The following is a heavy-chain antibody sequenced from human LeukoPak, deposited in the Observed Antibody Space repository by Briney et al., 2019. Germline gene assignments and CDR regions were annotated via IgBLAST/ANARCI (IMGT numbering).Heavy chain of an antibody. V-gene: IGHV1-2*02. CDR3: ARDMGIVVHYYYYMDV. Sequence: ASVKVSCKASGYTFTGYYMHWVRQAPGQGLEWMGWINPNSGGTNYARKLQGRVTMTRDTSISTAYMELSRLRSDDTAVYYCARDMGIVVHYYYYMDVWGKGTTVTVSS. D-gene: IGHD2-2*03. J-gene: IGHJ6*03. CDR2: INPNSGGT. CDR1: GYTFTGYY.